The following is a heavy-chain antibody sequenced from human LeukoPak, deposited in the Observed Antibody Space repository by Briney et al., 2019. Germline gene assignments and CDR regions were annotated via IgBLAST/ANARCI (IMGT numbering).Heavy chain of an antibody. Sequence: SETLSLTCTVSGGSISSSSYYWGWIRQPPGKGLEWIGSIYYSGSTYYNPSLKSRVTISVDTSKNQFSLKLSSVTAADTAVYYCARDRSSSDYWGQGTLVTVSS. CDR1: GGSISSSSYY. CDR2: IYYSGST. V-gene: IGHV4-39*07. J-gene: IGHJ4*02. CDR3: ARDRSSSDY. D-gene: IGHD6-6*01.